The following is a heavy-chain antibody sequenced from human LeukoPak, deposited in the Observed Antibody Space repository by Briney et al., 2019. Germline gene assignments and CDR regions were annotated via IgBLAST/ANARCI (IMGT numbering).Heavy chain of an antibody. D-gene: IGHD4-17*01. CDR1: GGSISSGGYY. J-gene: IGHJ4*02. V-gene: IGHV4-30-4*01. Sequence: SETLSLTCTVSGGSISSGGYYWSWIRQPPGKGLEWIGYIYYSGSTYYNPSLKSRVTISVDTSKNQFSLKLSSVTAADTAVYYCARGDYGDFGIYIDYWGQGTLVTVSS. CDR3: ARGDYGDFGIYIDY. CDR2: IYYSGST.